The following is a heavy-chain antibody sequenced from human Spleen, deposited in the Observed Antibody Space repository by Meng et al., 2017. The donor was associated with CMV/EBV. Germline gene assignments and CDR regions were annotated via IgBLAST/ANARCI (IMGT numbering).Heavy chain of an antibody. Sequence: GSYYWSWIRQPPGKGLEWIGYIYYSGSTNYNPSLKSRVTISVDTSKNQFSLKLSSVTAADTAAYYCARGIPYYDYVWGSYRRGSFDYWGQGTLVTVSS. D-gene: IGHD3-16*02. J-gene: IGHJ4*02. CDR1: GSYY. V-gene: IGHV4-61*01. CDR2: IYYSGST. CDR3: ARGIPYYDYVWGSYRRGSFDY.